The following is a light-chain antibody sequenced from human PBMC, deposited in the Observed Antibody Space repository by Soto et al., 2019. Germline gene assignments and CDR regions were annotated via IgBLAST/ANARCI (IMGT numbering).Light chain of an antibody. CDR1: QSVSYN. CDR3: QQSKNWPPLT. V-gene: IGKV3-15*01. Sequence: EVVMTQSPATLSVSPGETATLSCRASQSVSYNLAWYQQKPGQGPRLLIYGAFTRATGIPARFSGSGSGTEFTLTISSLQSEDFALYYCQQSKNWPPLTFVGGTKVEIK. J-gene: IGKJ4*01. CDR2: GAF.